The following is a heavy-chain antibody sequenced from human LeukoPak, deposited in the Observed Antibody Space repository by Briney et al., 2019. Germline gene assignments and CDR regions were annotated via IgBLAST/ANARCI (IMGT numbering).Heavy chain of an antibody. CDR1: GGSISNYF. Sequence: PSETLSLTCRVTGGSISNYFWTWIRQPPGQGLEWIGYIYSSGSTYYTPSLKSRVTIPVDTSKNRFSLKLSTVTAADTAVYYCARRPTGDPKFDYWGQGTLVTVSS. CDR2: IYSSGST. J-gene: IGHJ4*02. CDR3: ARRPTGDPKFDY. V-gene: IGHV4-59*08. D-gene: IGHD7-27*01.